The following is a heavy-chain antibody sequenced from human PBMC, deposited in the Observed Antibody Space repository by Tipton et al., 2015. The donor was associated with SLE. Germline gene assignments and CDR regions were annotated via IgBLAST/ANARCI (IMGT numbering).Heavy chain of an antibody. CDR2: ISDGGGT. CDR3: ARGMVTWRGAIIGVDV. J-gene: IGHJ6*02. Sequence: TLPLTCSVSGGSISSDHWIWIRQPPGKGLEWLGYISDGGGTNYNPSLKSRVTISVDPAKNQFSLKLTSVTAPDTAVYYCARGMVTWRGAIIGVDVWGQGTTVNVSS. V-gene: IGHV4-4*09. CDR1: GGSISSDH. D-gene: IGHD2-21*02.